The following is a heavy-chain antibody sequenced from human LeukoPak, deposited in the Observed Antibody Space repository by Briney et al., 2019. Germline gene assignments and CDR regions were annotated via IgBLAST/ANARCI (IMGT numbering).Heavy chain of an antibody. CDR1: GFTFSSYG. J-gene: IGHJ4*02. D-gene: IGHD3-22*01. V-gene: IGHV3-23*01. CDR3: ARDPPYHYDSSGYYSRTGKFDY. Sequence: SGGSLRLSCAASGFTFSSYGMTWVRQAPGKGLEWVSAISGSGGSTYYADSVKGRFTISRDNSKNTLYLQMNSLRAEDTAVYYCARDPPYHYDSSGYYSRTGKFDYWGQGTLVTVSS. CDR2: ISGSGGST.